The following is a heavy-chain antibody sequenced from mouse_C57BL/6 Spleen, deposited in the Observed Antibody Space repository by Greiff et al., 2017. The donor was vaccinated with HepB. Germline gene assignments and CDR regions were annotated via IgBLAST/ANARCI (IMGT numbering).Heavy chain of an antibody. CDR2: IYPSDSET. Sequence: QVQLQQPGAELVRPGSSVKLSCKASGYTFTSYWMDWVKQSPGQGLEWIGNIYPSDSETHYNQKFKDKATLTVDKSSSTAYMQLSSLTSEDSAVYYCARRSSGYPFAYWGQGTLVTVSA. V-gene: IGHV1-61*01. D-gene: IGHD3-2*02. CDR1: GYTFTSYW. J-gene: IGHJ3*01. CDR3: ARRSSGYPFAY.